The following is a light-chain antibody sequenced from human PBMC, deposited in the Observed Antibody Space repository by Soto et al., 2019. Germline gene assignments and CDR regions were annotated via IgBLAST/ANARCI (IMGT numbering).Light chain of an antibody. J-gene: IGLJ1*01. CDR3: SSYTSSSSYV. Sequence: ALTQPASVSGSPGQSITISCTGTSSDVGGYNYVSWYQQHPGKAPKLIIYEVSNRPSGVSNRFSGSKSGNTASLTISGLQAEDEADYYCSSYTSSSSYVFGTGTKVTVL. V-gene: IGLV2-14*01. CDR1: SSDVGGYNY. CDR2: EVS.